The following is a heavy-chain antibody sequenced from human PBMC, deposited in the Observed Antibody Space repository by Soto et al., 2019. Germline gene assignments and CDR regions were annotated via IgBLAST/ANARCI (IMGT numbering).Heavy chain of an antibody. D-gene: IGHD2-15*01. Sequence: QVQLQQSGPGLVKPSQTLSLTCAISGDSVSSNSAAWNWIRQSPSRGLEWLGRTCYRSRWYNDXAVSVKGRITXXPXTXXNQFSLRLNSVTPEDTAVYYCARASGGNIEYCFDYWGQGTLVTVSS. J-gene: IGHJ4*02. V-gene: IGHV6-1*01. CDR2: TCYRSRWYN. CDR1: GDSVSSNSAA. CDR3: ARASGGNIEYCFDY.